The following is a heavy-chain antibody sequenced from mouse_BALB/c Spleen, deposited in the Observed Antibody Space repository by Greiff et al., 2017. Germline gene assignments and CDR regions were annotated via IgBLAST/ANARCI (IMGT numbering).Heavy chain of an antibody. D-gene: IGHD1-1*01. V-gene: IGHV5-12-2*01. Sequence: EVKLVESGGGLVQPGGSLKLSCAASGFTFSSYTMSWVRQTPEKRLEWVAYISNGGGSTYYPDTVKGRFTISRDNAKNTLYLQMSSLKSEDTAMYYCARRYYGSRGWYFDVWGAGTTVTVSS. CDR3: ARRYYGSRGWYFDV. CDR2: ISNGGGST. CDR1: GFTFSSYT. J-gene: IGHJ1*01.